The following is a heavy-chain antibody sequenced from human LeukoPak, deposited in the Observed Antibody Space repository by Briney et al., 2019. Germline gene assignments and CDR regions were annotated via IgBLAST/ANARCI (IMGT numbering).Heavy chain of an antibody. J-gene: IGHJ6*02. CDR3: ARSSATIVEDGMDV. CDR1: GGSFSGYY. D-gene: IGHD2-15*01. V-gene: IGHV4-34*01. CDR2: INHSGST. Sequence: SETLSLTCAVYGGSFSGYYWSWIRQPPGKGLEWIGEINHSGSTNYNPSLKSRVTISVDTSKNQFSLKLSSVTAADTAVYYCARSSATIVEDGMDVWGQGTTVTVSS.